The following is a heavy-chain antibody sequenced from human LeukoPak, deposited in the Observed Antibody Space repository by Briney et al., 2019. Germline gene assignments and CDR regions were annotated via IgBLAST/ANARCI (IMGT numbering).Heavy chain of an antibody. V-gene: IGHV3-48*02. D-gene: IGHD3-3*01. CDR2: ITASGTAM. J-gene: IGHJ6*02. CDR1: GFTFSSYS. Sequence: GGSLRLSCAASGFTFSSYSMNWVRQAPGKGLEWVSHITASGTAMFYADSVKGRFTISRDNAKNSLYLQMNSLRDEDTAVYYCARDVAYDFWSGYLDYYGMDVWGQGTTVTVSS. CDR3: ARDVAYDFWSGYLDYYGMDV.